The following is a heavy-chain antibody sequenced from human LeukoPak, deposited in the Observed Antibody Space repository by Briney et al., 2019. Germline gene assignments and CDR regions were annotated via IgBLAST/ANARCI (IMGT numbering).Heavy chain of an antibody. Sequence: SETLSLTCAVYGGSFSGYYWSWIRQPPGKGLEWIGEINHSGSTNYNPSLKSRVTISVDTSKNQFSLKLSSVTAADTAVYYCARRGSSGRGAYYYMDVWGKGTTVTISS. J-gene: IGHJ6*03. D-gene: IGHD6-19*01. V-gene: IGHV4-34*01. CDR2: INHSGST. CDR1: GGSFSGYY. CDR3: ARRGSSGRGAYYYMDV.